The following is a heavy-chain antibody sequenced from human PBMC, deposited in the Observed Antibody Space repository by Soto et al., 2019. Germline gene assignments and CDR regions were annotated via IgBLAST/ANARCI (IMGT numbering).Heavy chain of an antibody. V-gene: IGHV4-31*03. D-gene: IGHD2-15*01. J-gene: IGHJ5*02. CDR1: GGSISSGGYY. CDR3: ARGRAASNWFDP. Sequence: QVQLQESGPGLVKPSQTLSLTCTVSGGSISSGGYYWSWIRQHPGKGLEWIGYIYYSGSTYYNPSLKSRVTISVDTSKNQSSLKLSSVTAADTAVYYCARGRAASNWFDPWGQGTLVTVSS. CDR2: IYYSGST.